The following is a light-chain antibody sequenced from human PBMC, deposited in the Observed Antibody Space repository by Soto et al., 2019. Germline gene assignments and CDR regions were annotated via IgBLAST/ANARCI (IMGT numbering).Light chain of an antibody. V-gene: IGKV1-33*01. CDR1: QDITNY. CDR2: DAS. Sequence: DIQVPQSPSSLSASVGDRVTITCQASQDITNYLNWYQQKPGKAPKLLIYDASNLETGVPSRFSGSGSGTDFTFTINSLQPEDIATYYCQHSHNLPYSFGQGTKVEFK. J-gene: IGKJ2*03. CDR3: QHSHNLPYS.